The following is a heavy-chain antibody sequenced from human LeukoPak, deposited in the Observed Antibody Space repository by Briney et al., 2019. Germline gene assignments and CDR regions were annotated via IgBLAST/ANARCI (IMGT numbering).Heavy chain of an antibody. Sequence: KTSETLSLTCTVSGGSISSSSYYWGWIRQPPGKGLEWIGSIYYSGSTYYNPSLKSRVTISVDTSKNQFSLKLSSVTAADTAVYYCARQQLNIVAATTGLDYWGQGTLVTVSS. J-gene: IGHJ4*02. CDR2: IYYSGST. V-gene: IGHV4-39*01. CDR3: ARQQLNIVAATTGLDY. D-gene: IGHD1-26*01. CDR1: GGSISSSSYY.